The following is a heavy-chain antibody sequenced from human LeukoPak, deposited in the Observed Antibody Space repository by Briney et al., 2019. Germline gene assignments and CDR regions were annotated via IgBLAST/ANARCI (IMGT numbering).Heavy chain of an antibody. CDR3: SAAAISPFDY. D-gene: IGHD2-2*02. CDR2: IKQDGSEK. Sequence: GGSLRLSCAASGFTFSSYWMSWVRQAPGKGLEWVANIKQDGSEKYYVDSVKGRFTTSRDNAKNSLYLQMNSLRAEDTAVYYCSAAAISPFDYWGQGTLVTVSS. V-gene: IGHV3-7*01. CDR1: GFTFSSYW. J-gene: IGHJ4*02.